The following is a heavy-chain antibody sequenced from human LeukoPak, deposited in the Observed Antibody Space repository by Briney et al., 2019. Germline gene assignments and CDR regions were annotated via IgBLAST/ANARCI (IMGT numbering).Heavy chain of an antibody. Sequence: SETLSLTCTVSGGSVSSGSYYWSWIRQPPGKGLEWIGYIYYSGSTNYNPSLKSRVTISVDTSKNQFSLKLSSVTAADTAVYYCARDYVSGYAFDIWGQGTMVTVSS. V-gene: IGHV4-61*01. CDR3: ARDYVSGYAFDI. D-gene: IGHD3-16*01. CDR2: IYYSGST. CDR1: GGSVSSGSYY. J-gene: IGHJ3*02.